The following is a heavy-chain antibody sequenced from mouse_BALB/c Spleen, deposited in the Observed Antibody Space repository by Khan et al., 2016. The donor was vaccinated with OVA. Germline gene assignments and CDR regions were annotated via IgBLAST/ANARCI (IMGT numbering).Heavy chain of an antibody. CDR3: AKGLWSYYFALDY. CDR1: GFSLTDYG. J-gene: IGHJ4*01. D-gene: IGHD1-1*02. CDR2: IWGGGST. Sequence: QVQLKESGPGLVAPSQSLSITCTVSGFSLTDYGVSWIRQPPGKGLEWLGVIWGGGSTYFNSALKSRLSISKDNSKSQVFLKMNSLQTDDTAMYYCAKGLWSYYFALDYWGQGTSVTVSS. V-gene: IGHV2-6-5*01.